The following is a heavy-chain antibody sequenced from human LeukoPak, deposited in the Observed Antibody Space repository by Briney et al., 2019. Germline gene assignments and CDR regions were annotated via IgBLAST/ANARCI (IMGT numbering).Heavy chain of an antibody. CDR3: ARGTGSLFY. Sequence: SETLSLTCTVSGYSISSGYFWGWIRQPPGKGLEWIGTIYHSGSTYYNPSLKSRVTISLDTSKNQFSLKLSSVTAADTAVYYCARGTGSLFYWGHGILVTVSS. J-gene: IGHJ4*01. V-gene: IGHV4-38-2*02. CDR1: GYSISSGYF. D-gene: IGHD3-10*01. CDR2: IYHSGST.